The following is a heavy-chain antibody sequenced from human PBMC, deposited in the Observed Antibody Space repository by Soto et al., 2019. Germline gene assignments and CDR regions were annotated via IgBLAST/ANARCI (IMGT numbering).Heavy chain of an antibody. Sequence: QVQLVQSGAEVKKPGASVKVSCKASGYTFTSYAMHLVRQAPGQRLEWMGWINARNGNTKYSQKFQGRVTITRDTSASTAYMEVSSLRSEDTAVYYCARGPGGPDGPGDYWGQGTLVTVSS. CDR2: INARNGNT. J-gene: IGHJ4*02. CDR1: GYTFTSYA. CDR3: ARGPGGPDGPGDY. D-gene: IGHD2-15*01. V-gene: IGHV1-3*01.